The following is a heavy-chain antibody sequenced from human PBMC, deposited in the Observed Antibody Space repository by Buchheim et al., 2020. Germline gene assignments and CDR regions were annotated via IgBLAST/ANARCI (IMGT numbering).Heavy chain of an antibody. CDR2: IYYSGST. CDR1: GGSISSGDYY. V-gene: IGHV4-30-4*01. D-gene: IGHD3-9*01. J-gene: IGHJ5*02. Sequence: QVQLQESGPGLVKPSQTLSLTCTVSGGSISSGDYYWSWIRQPPGKGLEWIGYIYYSGSTYYNPSLKSRVTISVDTSKNQFSLKLSSVTAADTAVYYCAREAHYDILTGYYGTNKNWFDPWGQGTL. CDR3: AREAHYDILTGYYGTNKNWFDP.